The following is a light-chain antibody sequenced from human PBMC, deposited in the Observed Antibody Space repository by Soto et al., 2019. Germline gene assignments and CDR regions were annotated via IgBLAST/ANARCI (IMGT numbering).Light chain of an antibody. V-gene: IGLV2-8*01. CDR3: SSYAGSNIVV. J-gene: IGLJ2*01. CDR1: SSDVGGYNC. Sequence: QSALTQPPSASGSPGQSVTISCTGTSSDVGGYNCVSWYQQHPGKAPKLMIYEVSEPPSGVPDRFSGSKSGNTASLTVSGLQAEDEADYYCSSYAGSNIVVFGGGTKLTVL. CDR2: EVS.